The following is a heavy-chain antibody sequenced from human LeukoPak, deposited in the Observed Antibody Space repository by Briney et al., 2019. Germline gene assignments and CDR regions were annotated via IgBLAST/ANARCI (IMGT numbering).Heavy chain of an antibody. J-gene: IGHJ4*02. Sequence: GGSLRLSCAASGFTFSNYWMHWVRQAPTKGLVWVSRIHSDGSSTYYADSVRGRFTISRDNAKNTLYLQMNSLRAEDTAVYYCARGPRASGYDFDYWGQGTLVTVSS. D-gene: IGHD5-12*01. CDR1: GFTFSNYW. CDR3: ARGPRASGYDFDY. CDR2: IHSDGSST. V-gene: IGHV3-74*01.